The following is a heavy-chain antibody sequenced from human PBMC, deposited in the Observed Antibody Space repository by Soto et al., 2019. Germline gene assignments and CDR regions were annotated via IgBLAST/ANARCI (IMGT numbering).Heavy chain of an antibody. CDR1: GGSISSSSYY. CDR3: ARFSPDAFDI. V-gene: IGHV4-39*01. J-gene: IGHJ3*02. CDR2: IYYSGST. Sequence: QLLESGPGLVTPSETLSLTCTVSGGSISSSSYYWGWIRQPPGKGLEWIGSIYYSGSTYYNPSLKSRVTISVDTSKNQFSLELSSVTAADTAVYYCARFSPDAFDIWGQGTMVTVSS.